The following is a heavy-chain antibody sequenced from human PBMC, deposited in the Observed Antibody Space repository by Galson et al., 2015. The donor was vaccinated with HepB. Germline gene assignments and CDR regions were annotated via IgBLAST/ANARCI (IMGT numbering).Heavy chain of an antibody. J-gene: IGHJ6*02. V-gene: IGHV1-69*04. D-gene: IGHD3-22*01. CDR1: GGTFSNYT. CDR2: IIPMLAVA. Sequence: SVKVSCKASGGTFSNYTITWVRQAPGLGLEWMGRIIPMLAVANYAQKFQGRVRITADKSTTTVHMELRSLTSEDTAVYYCARDMYSESSGYYLYYGMDVWGQGATVTVSS. CDR3: ARDMYSESSGYYLYYGMDV.